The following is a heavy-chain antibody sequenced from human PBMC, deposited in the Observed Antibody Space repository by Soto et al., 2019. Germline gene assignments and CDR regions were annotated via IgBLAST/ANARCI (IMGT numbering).Heavy chain of an antibody. CDR3: ARGFSGSRPGDYYYYVMDA. CDR2: IYYSGTT. J-gene: IGHJ6*02. CDR1: GGSISSGGYY. Sequence: QVQLQESGPGLVKPSQTLSLTCSVSGGSISSGGYYWSWIRQHPGKGLEWIGYIYYSGTTYYNPSLKSRAPISVDTSKSQFSLKLSSVTAADTAVYYCARGFSGSRPGDYYYYVMDAWGQGTTVTVSS. V-gene: IGHV4-31*03. D-gene: IGHD3-10*01.